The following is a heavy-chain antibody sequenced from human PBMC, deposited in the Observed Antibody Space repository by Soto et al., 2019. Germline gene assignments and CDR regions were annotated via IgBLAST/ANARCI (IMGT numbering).Heavy chain of an antibody. CDR2: IYRYGST. J-gene: IGHJ5*02. Sequence: PSGPVDLTWTVSGGSIYTYSWTWLRQPAGKGLDWIGHIYRYGSTSYNPSLKSRVTIAVDKSKNQISLKMTSLTAADTAVYFCSGGGRPGQIDWFDPWGQGILVTVSS. CDR3: SGGGRPGQIDWFDP. CDR1: GGSIYTYS. D-gene: IGHD2-21*01. V-gene: IGHV4-4*07.